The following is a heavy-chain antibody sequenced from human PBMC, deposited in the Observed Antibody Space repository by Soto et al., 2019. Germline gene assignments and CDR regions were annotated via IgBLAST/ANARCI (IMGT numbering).Heavy chain of an antibody. CDR2: INGYTGNT. CDR1: GYTFTSYG. V-gene: IGHV1-18*01. J-gene: IGHJ6*02. D-gene: IGHD3-16*01. CDR3: ARSWVTGKGGIDV. Sequence: ASVKVSCKAPGYTFTSYGLSWVRQAAGQGLEWMGWINGYTGNTNYAQKFQGRVTMTTDTSTNTAYLDLWTPISDDTAVYYCARSWVTGKGGIDVWGQGTTVTVSS.